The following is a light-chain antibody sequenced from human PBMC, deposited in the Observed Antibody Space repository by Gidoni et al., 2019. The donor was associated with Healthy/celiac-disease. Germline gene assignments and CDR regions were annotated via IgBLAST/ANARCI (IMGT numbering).Light chain of an antibody. Sequence: AIQMTQSQSSLSASVGDRVTITCRASQGIRNDLGWYQQKPGKAPKLLIYAASSLQSGVPSRFSGSGSGTDFTLTISSLQPEDFATYYCLQDYNYPLTFXXXTKVEIK. CDR2: AAS. CDR3: LQDYNYPLT. V-gene: IGKV1-6*01. CDR1: QGIRND. J-gene: IGKJ1*01.